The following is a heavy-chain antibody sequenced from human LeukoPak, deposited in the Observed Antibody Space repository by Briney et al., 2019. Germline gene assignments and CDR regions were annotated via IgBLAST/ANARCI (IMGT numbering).Heavy chain of an antibody. Sequence: GGSLRLSCAASGFTFSSYAMSWVRQAPGKGLEWVSAISGSGGSTYYADSVKGRFTISRDNSKNTLYLQMNSLRAEDTAIYYCAKARAGDITAAFNYWGQGTLVTVSS. CDR1: GFTFSSYA. D-gene: IGHD6-13*01. V-gene: IGHV3-23*01. CDR2: ISGSGGST. CDR3: AKARAGDITAAFNY. J-gene: IGHJ4*02.